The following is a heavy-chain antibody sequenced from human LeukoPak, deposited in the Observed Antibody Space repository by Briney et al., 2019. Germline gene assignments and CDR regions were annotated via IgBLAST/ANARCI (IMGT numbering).Heavy chain of an antibody. V-gene: IGHV3-23*01. CDR1: GFTFSSYA. Sequence: GGSLRLSCAASGFTFSSYAMSWVREAPGKGLEWVSAISGSGGSTYYADSVKGRFTISRDNSKNTLYLQMNSLRAEDTAVYYCAKDPESYYDSSGYSIWGQGTMVTLSS. CDR3: AKDPESYYDSSGYSI. J-gene: IGHJ3*02. CDR2: ISGSGGST. D-gene: IGHD3-22*01.